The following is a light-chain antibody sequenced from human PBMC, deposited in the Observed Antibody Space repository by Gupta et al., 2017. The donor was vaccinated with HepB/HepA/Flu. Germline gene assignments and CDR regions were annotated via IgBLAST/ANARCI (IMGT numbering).Light chain of an antibody. CDR2: TAS. Sequence: DIQMTQSPSSLSACVGDRVTITCRASQSINTSLNWYQQKAGRAPKLLIYTASSLQSGVPSRFSGSGSGTDFTLTISSLQPEDFATYYCHQSYITPLPFGGGTKVEI. J-gene: IGKJ4*01. CDR1: QSINTS. V-gene: IGKV1-39*01. CDR3: HQSYITPLP.